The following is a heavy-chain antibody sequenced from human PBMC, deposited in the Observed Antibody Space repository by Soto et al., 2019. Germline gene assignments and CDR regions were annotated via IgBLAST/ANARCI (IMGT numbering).Heavy chain of an antibody. CDR3: ARGRYGDY. V-gene: IGHV1-18*01. J-gene: IGHJ4*02. Sequence: QIHLVQSGAEVKKPGASVKVSCKGSGYGFTTSGITWVRQAPGQGLEWMAWISAHNGNTNYAQKLQGGVTVTRDTSTSTAYMELRSLRSDDTAVYYCARGRYGDYWGQGALVTVSS. D-gene: IGHD1-1*01. CDR2: ISAHNGNT. CDR1: GYGFTTSG.